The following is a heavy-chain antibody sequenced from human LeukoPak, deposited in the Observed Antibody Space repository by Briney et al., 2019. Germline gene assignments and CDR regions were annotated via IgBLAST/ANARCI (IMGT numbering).Heavy chain of an antibody. CDR2: IWYDGSNR. CDR1: GFTFSISG. D-gene: IGHD2-2*02. J-gene: IGHJ4*02. CDR3: ARGDCGGTSCHKYLDY. Sequence: GGSLRLSCAASGFTFSISGMHWVRQAPGKRLEWVAVIWYDGSNRYYADSVKGRFTISRDNSKNTLYLQMNSLIAEDTAVYYCARGDCGGTSCHKYLDYWGQGTLVTVSS. V-gene: IGHV3-33*01.